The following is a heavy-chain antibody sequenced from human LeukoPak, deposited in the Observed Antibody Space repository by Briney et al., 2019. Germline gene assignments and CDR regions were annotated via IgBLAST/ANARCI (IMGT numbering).Heavy chain of an antibody. CDR1: GGTFSSYA. J-gene: IGHJ6*02. CDR2: IIPIFGTA. D-gene: IGHD6-19*01. V-gene: IGHV1-69*13. CDR3: ARDSSIDTGMDV. Sequence: GASVKVSCKASGGTFSSYAISWVRQAPGQGLEWMGGIIPIFGTANYAQKFQGRVTITADESTSTAYMELSSLRSEDMAVYYCARDSSIDTGMDVWGQGTTVTVSS.